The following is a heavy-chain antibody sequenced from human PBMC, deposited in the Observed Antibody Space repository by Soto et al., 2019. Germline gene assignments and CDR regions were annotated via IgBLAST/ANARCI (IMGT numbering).Heavy chain of an antibody. D-gene: IGHD3-3*01. V-gene: IGHV1-18*04. CDR3: ARVVLEWLPTSGCDS. J-gene: IGHJ4*02. Sequence: QIQLAQTGAEVKKPGASVKVSFKASGYSFTSYGITWVRQAPGQGPEWLGWITAENGNTNYAQKYQGRSTMTTDTSTNTAYMVLMGLRSDDTAFLYCARVVLEWLPTSGCDSWGQGTLVIVS. CDR1: GYSFTSYG. CDR2: ITAENGNT.